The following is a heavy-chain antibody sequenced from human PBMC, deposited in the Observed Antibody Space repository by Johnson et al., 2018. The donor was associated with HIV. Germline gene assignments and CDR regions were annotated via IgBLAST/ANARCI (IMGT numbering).Heavy chain of an antibody. D-gene: IGHD3-16*01. CDR3: AREGPLTFGGSDAFDI. V-gene: IGHV3-30-3*01. J-gene: IGHJ3*02. CDR1: GFTFSSYA. Sequence: QVQLVESGGGVVQPGRSLRLSCAASGFTFSSYAMHWVRQAPGKGLEWVAVISYDGSNKYYADSVKGRFTISRDNSKNSLYLQMNSLRAEDTALYYCAREGPLTFGGSDAFDIWGQGTMVTVSS. CDR2: ISYDGSNK.